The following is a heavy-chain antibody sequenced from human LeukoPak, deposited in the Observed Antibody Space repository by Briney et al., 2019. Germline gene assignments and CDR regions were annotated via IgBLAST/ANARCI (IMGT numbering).Heavy chain of an antibody. V-gene: IGHV4-38-2*02. CDR2: IYHSGST. CDR3: ARDPSIAAPPTNWFDP. J-gene: IGHJ5*02. CDR1: GYSISSGYY. D-gene: IGHD6-13*01. Sequence: PSETLSLTCTVSGYSISSGYYWGWIRQPPGKGLEWIGSIYHSGSTYYNPSLKSRVTISVDTSKNQFSLKLSSVTAADTAVYYCARDPSIAAPPTNWFDPWGQGTLVTVSS.